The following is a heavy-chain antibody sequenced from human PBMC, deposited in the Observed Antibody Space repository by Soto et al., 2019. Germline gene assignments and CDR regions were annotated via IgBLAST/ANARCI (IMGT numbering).Heavy chain of an antibody. J-gene: IGHJ5*02. CDR3: ARVVGAPNWFDP. D-gene: IGHD1-26*01. CDR1: GLTFSSNW. Sequence: EVPLVESGGGLVQPGGSLRLSCAASGLTFSSNWMSWVRQAPGRGLECVANIKQDGNEKYYVDSVKGRFTISRDNAKNSLQMNSLRAEDTAVYYCARVVGAPNWFDPWGQGTLVTVSS. V-gene: IGHV3-7*04. CDR2: IKQDGNEK.